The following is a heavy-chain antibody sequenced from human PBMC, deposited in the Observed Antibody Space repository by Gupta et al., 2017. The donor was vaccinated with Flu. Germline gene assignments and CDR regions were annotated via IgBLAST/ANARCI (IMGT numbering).Heavy chain of an antibody. J-gene: IGHJ4*02. CDR2: MSNDGRNK. D-gene: IGHD1-1*01. Sequence: FIFSSYGMHWVRQAPGKGLEWLTVMSNDGRNKYYADSVRGRFTISRDNSKNTLFLQMNSLSAEDTAVYYCARDSGWKYFDYWGQRTRVTVSS. CDR3: ARDSGWKYFDY. CDR1: FIFSSYG. V-gene: IGHV3-30*03.